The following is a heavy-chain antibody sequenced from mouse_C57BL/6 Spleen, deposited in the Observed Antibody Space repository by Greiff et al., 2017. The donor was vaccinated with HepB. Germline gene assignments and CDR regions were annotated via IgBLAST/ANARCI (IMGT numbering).Heavy chain of an antibody. CDR1: GYAFSSSW. CDR2: IYPGDGDT. V-gene: IGHV1-82*01. J-gene: IGHJ1*03. Sequence: VQLQQSGPELVKPGASVKISCKASGYAFSSSWMNWVKQRPGKGLEWIGRIYPGDGDTNYNGKFKGKATLTADKSSSTAYMQLSSLTSEDSAVYFCARGGTTGDWYFDVWGTGTTVTVSS. D-gene: IGHD1-1*01. CDR3: ARGGTTGDWYFDV.